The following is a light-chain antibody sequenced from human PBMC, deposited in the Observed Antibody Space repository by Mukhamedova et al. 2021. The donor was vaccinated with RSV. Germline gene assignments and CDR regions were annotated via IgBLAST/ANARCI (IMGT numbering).Light chain of an antibody. CDR1: QTISSW. CDR2: KAS. CDR3: QQYNSFPWT. V-gene: IGKV1-5*03. Sequence: QTISSWLAWYQQKPGKAPKLLIYKASSLEGGVPSRFSGSASGTEFTLTISSLQPDDFATYYCQQYNSFPWTFGQGTKVEIK. J-gene: IGKJ1*01.